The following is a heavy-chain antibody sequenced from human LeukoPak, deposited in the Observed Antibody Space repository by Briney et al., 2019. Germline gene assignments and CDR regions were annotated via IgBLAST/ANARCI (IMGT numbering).Heavy chain of an antibody. CDR2: ISSSSSYI. CDR3: ARAPGPLDY. CDR1: GFTFSSYS. V-gene: IGHV3-21*01. J-gene: IGHJ4*02. Sequence: GVSLRLSCAASGFTFSSYSMNWVRQAPGKGLEWVSSISSSSSYIYYADSVKGRFTISRDNAKNSLYLQMNGLRAEDTAVYYCARAPGPLDYWGQGTLVTVSS.